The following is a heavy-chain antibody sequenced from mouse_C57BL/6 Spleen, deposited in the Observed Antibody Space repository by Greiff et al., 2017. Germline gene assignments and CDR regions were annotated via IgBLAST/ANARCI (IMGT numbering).Heavy chain of an antibody. Sequence: VQLQQPGAELVRPGSSVKLSCKASGYTFTSYWMHWVKQRPIQGLEWIGNIDPSDSETHYNQKFKDKATLTVDKSSSTAYMQLRSLTSEDSAVYYCSRGGGDGDYYAMDYWGQGTSVTVSS. CDR1: GYTFTSYW. J-gene: IGHJ4*01. CDR2: IDPSDSET. V-gene: IGHV1-52*01. CDR3: SRGGGDGDYYAMDY.